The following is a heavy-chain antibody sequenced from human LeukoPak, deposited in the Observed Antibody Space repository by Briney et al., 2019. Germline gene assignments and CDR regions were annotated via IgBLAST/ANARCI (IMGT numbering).Heavy chain of an antibody. CDR1: GFTFSSYG. V-gene: IGHV3-30*18. Sequence: GRSLRLSCAASGFTFSSYGMHWVRQAPGKGLEWVAVISYDGSNKYYADSVKGRFTISRDNSKNTLYLQMNSLRAEDTAVYYCVKDLCSGGSCYAFDIWGQGTMVTVSS. J-gene: IGHJ3*02. D-gene: IGHD2-15*01. CDR2: ISYDGSNK. CDR3: VKDLCSGGSCYAFDI.